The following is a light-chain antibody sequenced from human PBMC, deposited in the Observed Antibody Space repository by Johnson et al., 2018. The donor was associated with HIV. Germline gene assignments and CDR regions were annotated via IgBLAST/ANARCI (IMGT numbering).Light chain of an antibody. CDR2: END. V-gene: IGLV1-51*02. CDR1: SSNIGNSY. CDR3: GTWDSSLSAGV. Sequence: QSVLTQPPSVSAAPGQKVTISCSGSSSNIGNSYVCWYQQLPGTAPKLLIYENDKRPSGIPDRFSGSKSGTSATLGITGLQTGDEADYYCGTWDSSLSAGVFGTVTKVTVL. J-gene: IGLJ1*01.